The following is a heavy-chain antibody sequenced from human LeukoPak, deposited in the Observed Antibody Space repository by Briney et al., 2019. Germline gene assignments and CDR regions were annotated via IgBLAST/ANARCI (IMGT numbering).Heavy chain of an antibody. CDR1: GFTFNTYG. V-gene: IGHV3-30*03. J-gene: IGHJ4*02. D-gene: IGHD3-10*01. Sequence: GGTLRLSCAASGFTFNTYGMSWVRQAPGKGLEWVAVISYDGSTKYYADSVKGRFTISRDNSKNTLYLQMNSLRAEDTAVFYCARYLAGSYFHYWGQGALVTVSS. CDR3: ARYLAGSYFHY. CDR2: ISYDGSTK.